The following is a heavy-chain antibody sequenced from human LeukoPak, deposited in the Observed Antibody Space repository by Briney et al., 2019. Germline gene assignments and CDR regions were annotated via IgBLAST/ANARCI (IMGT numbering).Heavy chain of an antibody. J-gene: IGHJ6*02. V-gene: IGHV3-23*01. CDR3: ARKVYYYYGMDV. CDR1: GFTFSSYA. Sequence: GGSLRLSCAASGFTFSSYAMSWVRQAPGKGLEWVSAISGSGGSTYYADSAKGRFTISRDNSKDTLYLQMNSLRAEDTAVYYCARKVYYYYGMDVWGQGTTVTVSS. CDR2: ISGSGGST.